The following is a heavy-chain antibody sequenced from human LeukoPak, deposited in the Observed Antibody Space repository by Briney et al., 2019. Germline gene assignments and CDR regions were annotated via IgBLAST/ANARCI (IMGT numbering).Heavy chain of an antibody. J-gene: IGHJ4*02. CDR1: GFTFSNAW. D-gene: IGHD5-18*01. CDR3: TTEYSYGLGAYYFDY. V-gene: IGHV3-15*01. CDR2: IKSKTDGGTT. Sequence: GGSLRLSCAASGFTFSNAWMSWVRQAPGKGLEWVGRIKSKTDGGTTDYAAPVKGRFTISRDDSKNTLYLQMNSLKTEDTAVYYCTTEYSYGLGAYYFDYWGQGTLVTVS.